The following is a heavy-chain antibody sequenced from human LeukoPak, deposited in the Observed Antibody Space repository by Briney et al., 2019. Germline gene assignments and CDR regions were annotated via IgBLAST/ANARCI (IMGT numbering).Heavy chain of an antibody. CDR1: GFTFSSYA. V-gene: IGHV3-23*01. J-gene: IGHJ5*02. D-gene: IGHD6-13*01. CDR2: ISGSGGST. CDR3: AKDIAAVIPYNWFDP. Sequence: PGGSLRLSCAASGFTFSSYAMSWVRQAPGKGLEWISAISGSGGSTYYADSVKGRFTISRDNSKNTLYLQMNSLRAEDTAVYYCAKDIAAVIPYNWFDPWGQGTLVTVSS.